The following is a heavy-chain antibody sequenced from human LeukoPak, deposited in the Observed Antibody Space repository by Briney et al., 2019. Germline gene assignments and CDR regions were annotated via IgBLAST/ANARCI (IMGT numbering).Heavy chain of an antibody. CDR1: GGSISGYY. Sequence: SETLSLTCTVSGGSISGYYWNWIRQPPGKGLEWIGYIYYSGSTNYNPSLKSRVTISVDTSKNQFSLKLSSVTAADTAVYYCARHVAGARTYLFDYWGQGTLVTVSS. D-gene: IGHD1-26*01. V-gene: IGHV4-59*08. J-gene: IGHJ4*02. CDR3: ARHVAGARTYLFDY. CDR2: IYYSGST.